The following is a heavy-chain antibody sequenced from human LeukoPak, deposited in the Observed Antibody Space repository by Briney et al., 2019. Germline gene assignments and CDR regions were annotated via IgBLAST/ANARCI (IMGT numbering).Heavy chain of an antibody. D-gene: IGHD6-13*01. CDR1: GFTVSSNY. V-gene: IGHV3-53*01. CDR3: AREGSSSWYDY. J-gene: IGHJ4*02. Sequence: PGGSLRLSCAAPGFTVSSNYMSWVRQAPGKGLEWVSVIYSGGSTYYADSVKGRFTISRDNSKNTLYLQMNSLRAEDTAVYYCAREGSSSWYDYWGQGTLVTVSS. CDR2: IYSGGST.